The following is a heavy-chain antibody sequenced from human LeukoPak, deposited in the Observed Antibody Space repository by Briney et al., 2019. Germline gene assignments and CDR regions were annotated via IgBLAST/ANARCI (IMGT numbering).Heavy chain of an antibody. V-gene: IGHV4-38-2*02. CDR3: ARWLQLPYYFDY. Sequence: PSETLSLTCTVSGYSISSGYYWGWIRQPPGKGLEWIGSIYYSGSTYYNPSLKSRVTISVDTSKNQFSLRLSSVTAADTAVYYCARWLQLPYYFDYWGQGTLVTVSS. J-gene: IGHJ4*02. D-gene: IGHD5-24*01. CDR2: IYYSGST. CDR1: GYSISSGYY.